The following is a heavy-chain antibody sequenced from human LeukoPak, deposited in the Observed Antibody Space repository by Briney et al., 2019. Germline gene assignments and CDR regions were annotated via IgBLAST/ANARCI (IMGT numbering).Heavy chain of an antibody. V-gene: IGHV3-33*01. Sequence: PGGSLRLSCAASGFTFSSYGMHWVRQAPGKGLEWVAVIWYDGSNKYYADSVKGRFTISRDNAKNSLYLQMNSLRAEDTAVYYCAREFGGGAYYDFWSGYLRPHYYYGMDVWGQGTTVTVSS. CDR3: AREFGGGAYYDFWSGYLRPHYYYGMDV. J-gene: IGHJ6*02. D-gene: IGHD3-3*01. CDR2: IWYDGSNK. CDR1: GFTFSSYG.